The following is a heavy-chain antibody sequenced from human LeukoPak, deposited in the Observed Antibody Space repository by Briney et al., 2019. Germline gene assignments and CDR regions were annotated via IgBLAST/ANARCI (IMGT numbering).Heavy chain of an antibody. Sequence: PGESLKISCAASGFTVSSNYMSWVRQAPGKGLEWVSVIYSGGSTYYADSVKGRFTISRDNSKNTVYLQMNSLRGEDTAVYYCASIKNRALEYWGQGTLVTVSS. CDR3: ASIKNRALEY. J-gene: IGHJ4*02. V-gene: IGHV3-53*01. D-gene: IGHD2/OR15-2a*01. CDR1: GFTVSSNY. CDR2: IYSGGST.